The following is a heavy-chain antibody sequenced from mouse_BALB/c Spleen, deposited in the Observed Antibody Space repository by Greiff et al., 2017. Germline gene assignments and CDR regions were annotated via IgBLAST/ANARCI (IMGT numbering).Heavy chain of an antibody. V-gene: IGHV5-6-4*01. J-gene: IGHJ4*01. D-gene: IGHD1-2*01. CDR2: ISSGGSYT. CDR3: TRVHYYGPYYYAMDY. CDR1: GFTFSSYT. Sequence: EVHLVESGGGLVKPGGSLKLSCAASGFTFSSYTMSWVRQTPEKRLEWVATISSGGSYTYYPDSVKGRFTISRDNAKNTLYLQMSSLKSEDTAMYYCTRVHYYGPYYYAMDYWGQGTSVTVSS.